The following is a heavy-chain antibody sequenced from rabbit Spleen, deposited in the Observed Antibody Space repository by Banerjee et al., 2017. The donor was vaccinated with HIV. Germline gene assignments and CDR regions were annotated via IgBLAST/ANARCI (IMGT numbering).Heavy chain of an antibody. J-gene: IGHJ4*01. D-gene: IGHD1-1*01. CDR3: ARDLVAVIGWNFNL. CDR1: GFSFSSSYW. Sequence: QEQLEESGGDLVKPEGSLTLTCTASGFSFSSSYWMCWVRQAPGKGLEWIACIYAGSSGSTYFATWAKGRFTISKTSSTTVTLRMTSLTAADRATYFCARDLVAVIGWNFNLWGPGTLVTV. CDR2: IYAGSSGST. V-gene: IGHV1S45*01.